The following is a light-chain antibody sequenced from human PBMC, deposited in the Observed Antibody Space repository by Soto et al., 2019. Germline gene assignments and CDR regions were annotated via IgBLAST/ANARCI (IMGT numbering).Light chain of an antibody. V-gene: IGLV1-40*01. Sequence: QSVLTQPPSVSGAPGQRVIISCTGSSSNIGAGHAVHWYQQLPGTAHRLLIHGDNNRPSGAPDRFSASKSDNSASLAIAWLQAEDEANYYCQSYDTSLRTPLFGGGTNLTVL. J-gene: IGLJ2*01. CDR1: SSNIGAGHA. CDR3: QSYDTSLRTPL. CDR2: GDN.